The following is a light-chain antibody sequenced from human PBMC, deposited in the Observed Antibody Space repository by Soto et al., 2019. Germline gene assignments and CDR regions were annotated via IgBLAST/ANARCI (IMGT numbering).Light chain of an antibody. Sequence: QSVLTQPPSASGTPGQRVTISCSGSSSNIGSNTVNWYQQLPGTAPKLFIHSNNQRPSGVPDRFSGSKSGTSASLAISGLQSEDEADYYCAVWDDSLNGVVFGGGTKLTVL. CDR1: SSNIGSNT. CDR2: SNN. V-gene: IGLV1-44*01. CDR3: AVWDDSLNGVV. J-gene: IGLJ2*01.